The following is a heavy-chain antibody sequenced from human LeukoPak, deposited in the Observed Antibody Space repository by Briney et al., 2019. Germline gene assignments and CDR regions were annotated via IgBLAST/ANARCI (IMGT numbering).Heavy chain of an antibody. CDR2: IYYSGST. V-gene: IGHV4-39*01. CDR3: ARHSGSSWYATYFDY. J-gene: IGHJ4*02. CDR1: GGSISSSSYY. D-gene: IGHD6-13*01. Sequence: SETLSLTCTVSGGSISSSSYYWGWIRQPPGKGLERIGSIYYSGSTYYNPSLKSRVTISVDTSKNQFSLKLSSVTAADTAVYYCARHSGSSWYATYFDYWGQGTLVTVSS.